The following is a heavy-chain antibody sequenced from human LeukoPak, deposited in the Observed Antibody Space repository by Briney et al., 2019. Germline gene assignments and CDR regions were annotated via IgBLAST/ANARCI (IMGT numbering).Heavy chain of an antibody. D-gene: IGHD4-17*01. V-gene: IGHV4-39*01. CDR2: IYYTGTT. CDR3: ARHQSTVTVLTDAFDL. Sequence: SETLSLTCTVSGGSISSFSYYWGWIRQPPGKGLEWIGSIYYTGTTYYNPSLKSRGTISLDTSDKGFSLKLSSVTAADTAVYYCARHQSTVTVLTDAFDLWGQGTVVTVSS. J-gene: IGHJ3*01. CDR1: GGSISSFSYY.